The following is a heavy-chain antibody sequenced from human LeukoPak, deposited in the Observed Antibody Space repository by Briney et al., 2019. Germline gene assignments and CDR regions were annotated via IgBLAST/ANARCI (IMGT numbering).Heavy chain of an antibody. Sequence: ASVKVSCKASGYTFTSYDINWVRQATGQGLEWMGWMNPNSGNTGYAQKFQGRVTITRNTSISTAYMELSSLRSEDTAVYYCARVGRYYGSGGARRRSYNWFDPWGQGTLVTVSS. CDR2: MNPNSGNT. D-gene: IGHD3-10*01. CDR3: ARVGRYYGSGGARRRSYNWFDP. CDR1: GYTFTSYD. J-gene: IGHJ5*02. V-gene: IGHV1-8*03.